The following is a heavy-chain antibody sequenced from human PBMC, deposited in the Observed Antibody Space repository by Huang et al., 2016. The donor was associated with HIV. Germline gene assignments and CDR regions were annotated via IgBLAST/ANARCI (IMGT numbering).Heavy chain of an antibody. D-gene: IGHD2-21*02. CDR2: VNHRGLS. J-gene: IGHJ4*02. V-gene: IGHV4-34*02. Sequence: QVQLQQWGAGLLKPSGVLSLKCAVYGGSLSDYYWTWIRQSPGQGLEWIGEVNHRGLSTYNPSRRSRVTMSVDMSKNQFSLNLTSLTVADTAVYYCARPRMTATSSDSTWSFFDSWGQGTLVIVSS. CDR1: GGSLSDYY. CDR3: ARPRMTATSSDSTWSFFDS.